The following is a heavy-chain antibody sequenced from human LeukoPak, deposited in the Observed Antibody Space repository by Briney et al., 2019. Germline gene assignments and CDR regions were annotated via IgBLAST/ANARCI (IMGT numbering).Heavy chain of an antibody. CDR2: MSYDGSNK. J-gene: IGHJ6*03. V-gene: IGHV3-30*04. CDR1: GFTFSSYA. CDR3: ARDPAVYYYDYYMDV. Sequence: GGSLRLACAASGFTFSSYAMHWVRQAPGKGLEWVAVMSYDGSNKYYADSVKGRFTISRDNSKNTLYLQMNSLRAEDTAVYYCARDPAVYYYDYYMDVWGKGTTVTVSS.